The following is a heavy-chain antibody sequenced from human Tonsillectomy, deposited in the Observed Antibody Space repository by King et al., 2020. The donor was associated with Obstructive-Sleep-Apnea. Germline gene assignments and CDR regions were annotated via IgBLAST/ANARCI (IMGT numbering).Heavy chain of an antibody. Sequence: VQLVESGGGLVQPGRSLRLSCTASGFTFGDYAMSWFRQAPGRGLEWVGFIRSKAYCGTTEYAAALKGRFTISRDDSKSIAYLQMNSLKTEDTAVYYCTRENGHSSSWYGFFDYWGQGTLVTVSS. J-gene: IGHJ4*02. CDR1: GFTFGDYA. CDR2: IRSKAYCGTT. V-gene: IGHV3-49*03. CDR3: TRENGHSSSWYGFFDY. D-gene: IGHD6-13*01.